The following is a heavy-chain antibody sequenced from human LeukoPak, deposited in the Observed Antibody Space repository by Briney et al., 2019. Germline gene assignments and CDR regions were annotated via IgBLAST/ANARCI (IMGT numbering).Heavy chain of an antibody. D-gene: IGHD6-13*01. J-gene: IGHJ4*02. CDR2: AYYRSKWYN. V-gene: IGHV6-1*01. CDR3: AREEFGSSWYRGRHFDY. CDR1: GDSVSSNSAA. Sequence: SQTLSLTCAISGDSVSSNSAAWNWIRQSPSRGLEWLGRAYYRSKWYNDYAISVRSRITINPDSSKNRFSLELNSVTPEDTAVYYCAREEFGSSWYRGRHFDYWGQGTLVTVSS.